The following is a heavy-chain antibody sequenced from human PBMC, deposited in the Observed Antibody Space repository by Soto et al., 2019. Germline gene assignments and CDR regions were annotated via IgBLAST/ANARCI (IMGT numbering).Heavy chain of an antibody. CDR1: GFTFSSYG. Sequence: PGGSLRLSCAASGFTFSSYGMHWVRQAPGKGLEWVAVISYDGSNKYYADSVEGRFTISRDNSKNTLYLQMNSLRAEDTAVYYCAKGMTNWDTAMVGGYYYYGMDVWGQGTTVTVSS. D-gene: IGHD5-18*01. J-gene: IGHJ6*02. CDR3: AKGMTNWDTAMVGGYYYYGMDV. V-gene: IGHV3-30*18. CDR2: ISYDGSNK.